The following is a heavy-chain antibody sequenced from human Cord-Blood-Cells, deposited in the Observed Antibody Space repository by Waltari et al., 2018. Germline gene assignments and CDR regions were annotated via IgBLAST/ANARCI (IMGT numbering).Heavy chain of an antibody. J-gene: IGHJ4*02. D-gene: IGHD4-4*01. CDR3: ASQMTTVTPFDY. V-gene: IGHV4-59*01. CDR1: GGSISSYY. CDR2: IDYSGST. Sequence: QVQLQESGPGLVKPSETLSLTCTVSGGSISSYYWSWIRQPPGKGLEWIGYIDYSGSTNYNPSLKSRVTISVDTSKNQFSLKLSSVTAADTAVYYCASQMTTVTPFDYWGQGTLVTVSS.